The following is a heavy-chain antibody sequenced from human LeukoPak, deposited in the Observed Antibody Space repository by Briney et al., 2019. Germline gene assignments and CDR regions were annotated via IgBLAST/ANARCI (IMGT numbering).Heavy chain of an antibody. Sequence: SETLSLTCTVSGGSISSSSYYWGWIRQPPGKGLEWIGSIYYSGSTYYNPSLKSRVTISVDTSKNQFSLKLSSVTAADTAVYYCARDGMVYADSAIGGLYYFDYWGQGTLVTVSS. V-gene: IGHV4-39*07. CDR3: ARDGMVYADSAIGGLYYFDY. CDR2: IYYSGST. D-gene: IGHD2-8*01. CDR1: GGSISSSSYY. J-gene: IGHJ4*02.